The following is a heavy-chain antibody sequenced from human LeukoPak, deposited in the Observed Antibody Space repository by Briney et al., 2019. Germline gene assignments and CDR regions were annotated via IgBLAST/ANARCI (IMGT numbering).Heavy chain of an antibody. CDR3: ARAIVIPAAMSQYFFYYGMDV. Sequence: SDTLSLTCTVSGGSINSYYWSWIRQPPGKGLEWIGYIYYSGSTNYNPSLKSRVTISVDTSKNKFSLKLSSVTAADTAVYYCARAIVIPAAMSQYFFYYGMDVWGQGTTVTVSS. D-gene: IGHD2-2*01. J-gene: IGHJ6*02. CDR1: GGSINSYY. CDR2: IYYSGST. V-gene: IGHV4-59*07.